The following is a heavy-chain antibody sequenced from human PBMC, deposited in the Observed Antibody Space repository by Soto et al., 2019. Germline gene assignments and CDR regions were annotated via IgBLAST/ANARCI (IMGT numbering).Heavy chain of an antibody. Sequence: PGESLKISCKGSGYSFTSYWIAWVRQVPGKGLELMGVIYPGDSDIRYSPSFQGQVTISADKSISTAYLQWSSLKASDSAMYFCAREFISGEPAAIAYYYYGMDVWGQGTTVTVSS. J-gene: IGHJ6*02. V-gene: IGHV5-51*01. CDR3: AREFISGEPAAIAYYYYGMDV. CDR1: GYSFTSYW. D-gene: IGHD2-2*02. CDR2: IYPGDSDI.